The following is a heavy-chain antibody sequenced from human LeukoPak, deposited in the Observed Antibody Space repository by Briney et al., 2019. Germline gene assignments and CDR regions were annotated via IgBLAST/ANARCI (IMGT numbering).Heavy chain of an antibody. V-gene: IGHV4-39*01. Sequence: SETLSLTCTVSGGSIISTNYHWGWVRQPPGKGLEWIGSIYYSGSTYYNPSLKSRVTISVDTSKNQFSLKLSSVTAADTAVYYCARSHYYDSSGYYFGLYYFDYWGQGTLVTVSS. CDR3: ARSHYYDSSGYYFGLYYFDY. CDR1: GGSIISTNYH. D-gene: IGHD3-22*01. CDR2: IYYSGST. J-gene: IGHJ4*02.